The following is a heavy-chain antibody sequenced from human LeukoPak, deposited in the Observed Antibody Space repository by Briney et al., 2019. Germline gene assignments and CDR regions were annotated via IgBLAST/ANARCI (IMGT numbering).Heavy chain of an antibody. Sequence: GGSLRLSCAASGFTFSSYAVSWVRQAPGKGLEWVSAISGSGGSTYYADSVKGRFTISRDNSKNTLYLQMNSLRAEDTAVYYCAKDQYSRQYYFDYWGQGTLVTVSS. J-gene: IGHJ4*02. V-gene: IGHV3-23*01. CDR2: ISGSGGST. D-gene: IGHD6-6*01. CDR3: AKDQYSRQYYFDY. CDR1: GFTFSSYA.